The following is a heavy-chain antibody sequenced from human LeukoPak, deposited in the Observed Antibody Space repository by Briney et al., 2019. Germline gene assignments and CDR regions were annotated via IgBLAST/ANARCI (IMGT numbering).Heavy chain of an antibody. D-gene: IGHD3-22*01. CDR1: GFTFSSYC. J-gene: IGHJ4*02. CDR2: INSSSSYI. Sequence: GGSLRLSCAASGFTFSSYCMIWVRQAPGKGLEWVSSINSSSSYIYYADSVKGRFTISRDNAKNSLYLQMNSLRPEDTAVYYCARVPLYYASSCYDPTGYWGQGTLVTVSS. V-gene: IGHV3-21*01. CDR3: ARVPLYYASSCYDPTGY.